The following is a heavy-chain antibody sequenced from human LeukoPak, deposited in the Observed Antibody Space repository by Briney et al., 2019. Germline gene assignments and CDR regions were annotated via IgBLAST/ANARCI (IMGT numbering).Heavy chain of an antibody. CDR1: GYSITSGYF. D-gene: IGHD3-10*01. CDR3: ATDRSVTMVVDY. V-gene: IGHV4-38-2*02. CDR2: IYHSGSP. Sequence: SETLSLTCTVSGYSITSGYFWVWIRQPPGKGLEWIGSIYHSGSPYYNPSLKSRVTISVDTSKNQFSLKLTSVTAADTAVYYCATDRSVTMVVDYWGQGTLVTVSS. J-gene: IGHJ4*02.